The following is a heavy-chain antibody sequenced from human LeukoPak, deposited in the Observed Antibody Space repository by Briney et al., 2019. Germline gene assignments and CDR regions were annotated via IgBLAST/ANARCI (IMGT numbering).Heavy chain of an antibody. V-gene: IGHV3-48*02. Sequence: GGSLRLSCAASGLTFGSSNMHWVRQAPGKGLEWVSFISGSSTATQYADSVKGRFTISRDIGRKALYLQMNSLRDEDTAVYYCARGGGRSYSDAFDIWGQGTVVTVSS. CDR1: GLTFGSSN. CDR3: ARGGGRSYSDAFDI. CDR2: ISGSSTAT. D-gene: IGHD1-26*01. J-gene: IGHJ3*02.